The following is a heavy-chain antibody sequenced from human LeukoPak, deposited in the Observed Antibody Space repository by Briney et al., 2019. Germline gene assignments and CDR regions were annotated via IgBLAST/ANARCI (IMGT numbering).Heavy chain of an antibody. CDR1: GYIYTSYG. V-gene: IGHV1-18*01. Sequence: ASVKVSCQASGYIYTSYGISWVRQAPGRGLEGMGWISAYNGKTNYAQKLQGRVTMTTDTSTSTAYTELRSLRSDDTAVYYCVGVTSTYYFDYWGQGTLVTVSS. J-gene: IGHJ4*02. CDR2: ISAYNGKT. CDR3: VGVTSTYYFDY.